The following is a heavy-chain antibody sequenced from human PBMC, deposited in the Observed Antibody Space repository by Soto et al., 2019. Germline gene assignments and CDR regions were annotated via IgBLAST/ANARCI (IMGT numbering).Heavy chain of an antibody. CDR3: ARDQQLVRAYYYYYGMDV. CDR1: GFTFSSYA. CDR2: ISYDGSNK. J-gene: IGHJ6*02. D-gene: IGHD6-6*01. Sequence: VELVESGGGLVQPGGSLRLSCAASGFTFSSYAMHWVRQAPGKGLEWVAVISYDGSNKYYADSVKGRFTISRDNSKNTLYLQMNSLRAEDTAVYYCARDQQLVRAYYYYYGMDVWGQGTTVTVSS. V-gene: IGHV3-30-3*01.